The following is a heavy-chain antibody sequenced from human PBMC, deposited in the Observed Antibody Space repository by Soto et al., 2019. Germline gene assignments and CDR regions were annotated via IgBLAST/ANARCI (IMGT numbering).Heavy chain of an antibody. V-gene: IGHV1-18*01. CDR3: ARVLDFDWQGAHFDY. CDR2: ISAYNGNT. Sequence: QVQLVQSGAEVKKPGASVKVSCKASGYTFTSYGISWVRQAPGQGLEWMGWISAYNGNTNYAQKLQGRVTMTTDTAPRPAYMELRSLRSDDTAVYYCARVLDFDWQGAHFDYWGQGTLVTVSS. D-gene: IGHD3-9*01. J-gene: IGHJ4*02. CDR1: GYTFTSYG.